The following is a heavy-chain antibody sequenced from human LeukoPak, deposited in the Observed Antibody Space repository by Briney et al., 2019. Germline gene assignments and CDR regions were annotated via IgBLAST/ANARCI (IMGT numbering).Heavy chain of an antibody. CDR3: AVRPSLYSGTVLPPTA. CDR2: ISAYNGNT. V-gene: IGHV1-18*01. J-gene: IGHJ5*02. CDR1: GYTFTSYG. D-gene: IGHD1-26*01. Sequence: GASVKVSCKASGYTFTSYGISWVRQAPGQGLEWMGWISAYNGNTNYAQKLQGRVTMTTDTSTSTAYMELRSLRSDDTAVYYCAVRPSLYSGTVLPPTAWGQGTLVTVSS.